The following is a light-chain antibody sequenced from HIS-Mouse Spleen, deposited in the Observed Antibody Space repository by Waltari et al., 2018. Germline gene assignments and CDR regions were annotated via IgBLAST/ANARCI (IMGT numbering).Light chain of an antibody. V-gene: IGLV3-25*03. CDR2: KDS. CDR1: ALPKQY. J-gene: IGLJ2*01. CDR3: QSADSSGTYVV. Sequence: SYELTQPPSVSVSPGQTARTPCPGAALPKQYAYWYQQKPGQAPVLVIYKDSERPSGIPERFSGSSSGTTVTLTISGVQAEDEADYYCQSADSSGTYVVFGGGTKLTVL.